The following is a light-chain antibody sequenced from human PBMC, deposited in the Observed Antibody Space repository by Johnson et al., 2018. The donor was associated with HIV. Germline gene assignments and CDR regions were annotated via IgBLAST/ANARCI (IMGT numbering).Light chain of an antibody. CDR2: DRN. V-gene: IGLV1-51*01. CDR3: GTWDSSLSVYV. Sequence: QSVLTQPPSVSAAPGQKVIISCSGGSSDIGNNYVSWYQHLPGIAPKLLVYDRNKRPSGIPDRFSGSKSGTSATLGITGLQTGDEADYYCGTWDSSLSVYVFGTGTKVTVL. J-gene: IGLJ1*01. CDR1: SSDIGNNY.